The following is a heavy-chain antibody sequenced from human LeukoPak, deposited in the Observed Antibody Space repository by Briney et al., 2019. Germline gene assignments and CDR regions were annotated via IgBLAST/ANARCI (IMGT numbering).Heavy chain of an antibody. D-gene: IGHD3-16*01. CDR2: ISGSGGST. V-gene: IGHV3-23*01. CDR3: AKEYASLGRGGLFDY. J-gene: IGHJ4*02. Sequence: GGSLRLSCAASGFTFSSYAMGWVRQAPGKGLEWVSAISGSGGSTYYADSVKGRFTISRDNSKNTLYLQMNSLRAEDTAVYYCAKEYASLGRGGLFDYWGQGTLVTVSS. CDR1: GFTFSSYA.